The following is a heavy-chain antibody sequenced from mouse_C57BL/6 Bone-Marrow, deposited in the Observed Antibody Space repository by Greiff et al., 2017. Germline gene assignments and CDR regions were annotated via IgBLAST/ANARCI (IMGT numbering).Heavy chain of an antibody. CDR1: GYTFTSYW. Sequence: VQLQQSGAELVKPGASVKLSCKASGYTFTSYWMHWVKQRPGQGLEWIGMIHPNSGSTNYNEKFKSKATLTVDKSSSTAYMQLSSLTSEDSAVYYCAYDYDVDYAMDDWGQGTSGTVSS. J-gene: IGHJ4*01. CDR2: IHPNSGST. V-gene: IGHV1-64*01. D-gene: IGHD2-4*01. CDR3: AYDYDVDYAMDD.